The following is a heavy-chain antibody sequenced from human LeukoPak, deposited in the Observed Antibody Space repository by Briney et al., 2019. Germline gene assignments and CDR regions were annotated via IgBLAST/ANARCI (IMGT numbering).Heavy chain of an antibody. CDR3: GKTTTGYSSGRNPAWPVDY. CDR2: IFGSGGSA. D-gene: IGHD6-19*01. CDR1: GFTFSSYA. V-gene: IGHV3-23*01. J-gene: IGHJ4*02. Sequence: GSLRLFCTASGFTFSSYAMYWVRQAPGKGLGWVSGIFGSGGSAHYADSVKGRFTISRDNSQNTVYLQMNSLRAEDTAVYYCGKTTTGYSSGRNPAWPVDYWGQGTLVTVSS.